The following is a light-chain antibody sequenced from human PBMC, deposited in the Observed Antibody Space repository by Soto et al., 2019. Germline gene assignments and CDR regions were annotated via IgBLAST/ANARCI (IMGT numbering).Light chain of an antibody. Sequence: QSALTQPPSVSGSPGQSVTISCTGTSSDIGGYNYVSWYQQLPGKAPKLMIYDVSKRPSGVPDRFSGSNSGNTASLTISGLQAEDEADYYCCSHAGTTHVFGTGTKLTVL. CDR1: SSDIGGYNY. CDR2: DVS. J-gene: IGLJ1*01. CDR3: CSHAGTTHV. V-gene: IGLV2-11*01.